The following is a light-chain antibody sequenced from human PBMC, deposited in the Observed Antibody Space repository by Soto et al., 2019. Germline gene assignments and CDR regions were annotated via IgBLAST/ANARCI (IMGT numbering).Light chain of an antibody. Sequence: DIQMTQSPSSVSASVGDTVTVTCRASQVINNWLAWYQQKPGTVSNLLIYTTSIMHSGVPARFSGSGSGTDFTLTISNLQPEDSATYYCQQASSFPLTVGGGTKVEIK. CDR1: QVINNW. J-gene: IGKJ4*01. CDR3: QQASSFPLT. V-gene: IGKV1-12*01. CDR2: TTS.